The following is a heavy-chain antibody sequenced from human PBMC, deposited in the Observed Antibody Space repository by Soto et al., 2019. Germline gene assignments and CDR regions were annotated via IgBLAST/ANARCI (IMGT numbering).Heavy chain of an antibody. Sequence: QVQLVQSGAEVKKPGASVKDSCEASGYPFTAFDINWVRQAAGQGLEWMGWMNPSSGDSAFAQRFQDRITMTRTTSISTAYMELSRLTSDDTAVYYCVRQPGGVATPGDDYWGQGTLVTVSS. CDR2: MNPSSGDS. V-gene: IGHV1-8*01. J-gene: IGHJ4*02. D-gene: IGHD2-15*01. CDR1: GYPFTAFD. CDR3: VRQPGGVATPGDDY.